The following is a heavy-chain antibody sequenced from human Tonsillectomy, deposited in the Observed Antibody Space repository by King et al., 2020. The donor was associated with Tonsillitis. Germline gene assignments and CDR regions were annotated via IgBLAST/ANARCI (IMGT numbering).Heavy chain of an antibody. Sequence: QLVQSGGGLVKPGGSLRLSCAASGFTFSEYYMSWIRQAPGKGLEWISYISSPGTYTKYADSVKGRFTISRDNAKNSLYLQINSLRVEDTAIYYCARDRIPYASEGAYDIWGQGTMVTGSS. CDR3: ARDRIPYASEGAYDI. D-gene: IGHD2-2*01. J-gene: IGHJ3*02. CDR1: GFTFSEYY. CDR2: ISSPGTYT. V-gene: IGHV3-11*05.